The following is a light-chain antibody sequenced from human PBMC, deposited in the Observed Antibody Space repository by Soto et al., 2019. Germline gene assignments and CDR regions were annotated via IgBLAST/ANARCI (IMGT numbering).Light chain of an antibody. Sequence: ETVLTHSPGTLSLCPWEVATLSCRATQAVYSSLLAWYQQKPGQAPRLLIYGASSRANGIPDRFSGSGSGTDFTLSISRLEVEDFAVYHRQQYRNAPITFGQGTRLEIK. CDR2: GAS. V-gene: IGKV3-20*01. CDR1: QAVYSSL. J-gene: IGKJ5*01. CDR3: QQYRNAPIT.